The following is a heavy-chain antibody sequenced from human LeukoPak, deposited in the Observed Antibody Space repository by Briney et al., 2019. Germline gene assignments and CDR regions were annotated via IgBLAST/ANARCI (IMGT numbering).Heavy chain of an antibody. CDR2: IYYSGST. Sequence: SATLSLTCTVSGASISSSSYYWGWIRQSPGKGLEWIGSIYYSGSTYFNPSLKSRVTMSVDTSKNHFSLKLTSVTAADTAVYYCARHPGYYDSSGYYVSAFDIWGQGTMVTVSS. CDR3: ARHPGYYDSSGYYVSAFDI. V-gene: IGHV4-39*01. J-gene: IGHJ3*02. D-gene: IGHD3-22*01. CDR1: GASISSSSYY.